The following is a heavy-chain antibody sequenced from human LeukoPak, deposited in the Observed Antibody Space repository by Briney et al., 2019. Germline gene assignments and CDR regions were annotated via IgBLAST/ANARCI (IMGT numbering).Heavy chain of an antibody. CDR1: GGSISSSY. Sequence: SETLSLTCTVSGGSISSSYWSWIRQPPGKGLEWIGYIYYSGSTNYNPSLKSRVTISVDTSKDQFSLKLSSVTAADTAVYYCARDSSGLNWFDPWGQGTLVTVSS. CDR2: IYYSGST. V-gene: IGHV4-59*01. CDR3: ARDSSGLNWFDP. J-gene: IGHJ5*02. D-gene: IGHD6-19*01.